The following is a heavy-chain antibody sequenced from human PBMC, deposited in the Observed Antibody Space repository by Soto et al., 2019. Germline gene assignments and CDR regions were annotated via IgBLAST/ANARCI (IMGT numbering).Heavy chain of an antibody. Sequence: EVQLVESGGGLVQPGGSLRLSCAASGFTVSSNYMSWVREAPGKGLEWVSVIYSGGSTYYADSVKGRFTISRHNSKNTLYLQMNSLRAEDTAVYYCAREAGNGDYDYWGQGTLVTVSS. CDR3: AREAGNGDYDY. J-gene: IGHJ4*02. V-gene: IGHV3-53*04. CDR2: IYSGGST. CDR1: GFTVSSNY. D-gene: IGHD4-17*01.